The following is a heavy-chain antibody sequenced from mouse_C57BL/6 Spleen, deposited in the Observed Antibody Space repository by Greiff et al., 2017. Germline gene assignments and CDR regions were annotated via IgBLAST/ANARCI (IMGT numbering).Heavy chain of an antibody. V-gene: IGHV1-59*01. Sequence: VQLQQPGAELVRPGTSVTLSCKASGYTFTSYWMHWVKQRPGQGLEWIGVIDPSDSYTNYNQKFKGKATLTVDPSSSPAYMPRSSLTSEDSAMYDCARDYYGSSYYAMDYWGQGTSVTGSS. D-gene: IGHD1-1*01. CDR1: GYTFTSYW. CDR3: ARDYYGSSYYAMDY. J-gene: IGHJ4*01. CDR2: IDPSDSYT.